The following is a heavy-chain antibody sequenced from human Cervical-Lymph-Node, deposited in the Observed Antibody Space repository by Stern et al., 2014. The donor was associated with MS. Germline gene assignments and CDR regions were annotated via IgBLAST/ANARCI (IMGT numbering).Heavy chain of an antibody. D-gene: IGHD4-17*01. CDR3: ARTVPGDRDDY. Sequence: QVQLMQSGPGLVRPSQTVSLTCTVSGGSISSGGYYWNCIRPHPGLGLEWIGFIYSSGTTSYNPSLKSRLTISVDTSQNQFSLNLSSVTAADTAVYFCARTVPGDRDDYWGQGILVTVSS. J-gene: IGHJ4*02. V-gene: IGHV4-31*03. CDR2: IYSSGTT. CDR1: GGSISSGGYY.